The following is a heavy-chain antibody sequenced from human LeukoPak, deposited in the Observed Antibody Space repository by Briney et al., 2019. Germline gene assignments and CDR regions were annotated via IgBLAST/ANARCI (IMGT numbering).Heavy chain of an antibody. D-gene: IGHD6-19*01. CDR3: SRVKAVAGTYYFVY. J-gene: IGHJ4*02. V-gene: IGHV1-69*13. Sequence: SVKVSGEASEGTFCIYAIRWVRKAPGQGVEWMGGVILIFGTANYAQKFLGRVASTAEESTRTAYIELSSLISEDTTLYYCSRVKAVAGTYYFVYLAEGTLVTVPS. CDR2: VILIFGTA. CDR1: EGTFCIYA.